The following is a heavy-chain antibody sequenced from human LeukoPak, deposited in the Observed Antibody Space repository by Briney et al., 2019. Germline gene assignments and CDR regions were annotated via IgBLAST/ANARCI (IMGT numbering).Heavy chain of an antibody. J-gene: IGHJ1*01. CDR3: AKPAARRGYFQH. D-gene: IGHD6-6*01. V-gene: IGHV3-30*02. Sequence: GGSLRLSCAASGFTFSSYGMHWVRQAPGKGLEWVAFIRYDGSNKYYADSAKGRFTISRDNSKNTLYLQMNSLRAEDTAVYYCAKPAARRGYFQHWGQGTLVTVSS. CDR2: IRYDGSNK. CDR1: GFTFSSYG.